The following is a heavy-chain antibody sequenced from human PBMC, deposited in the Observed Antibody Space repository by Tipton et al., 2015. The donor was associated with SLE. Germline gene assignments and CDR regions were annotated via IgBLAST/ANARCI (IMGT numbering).Heavy chain of an antibody. D-gene: IGHD3-3*01. V-gene: IGHV4-59*01. J-gene: IGHJ3*02. CDR1: GGSIRSYY. Sequence: LRLSCTVSGGSIRSYYWSWIRQPPGKGLEWIGYIYYSGSTNYNPSLKSRVTISVDTSKNQFSLKLSSVTAADTAVYYCARDWGYDFWSGYSQGAFDIWGQGTMVTVSS. CDR3: ARDWGYDFWSGYSQGAFDI. CDR2: IYYSGST.